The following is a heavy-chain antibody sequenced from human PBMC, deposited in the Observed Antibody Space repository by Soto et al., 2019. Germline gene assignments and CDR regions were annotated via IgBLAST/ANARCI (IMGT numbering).Heavy chain of an antibody. V-gene: IGHV3-11*06. CDR3: AREATGNGMDV. Sequence: QGQLVESGGGLVKPGGSLRLSCAASGLTFSDYYMSWIRQAPGEGLEWVSYISGSSTYADYADSVKGRFTISRDNARNSLYLQMNNLRAEDTAVYYCAREATGNGMDVWGQGTTVTVSS. D-gene: IGHD6-13*01. CDR1: GLTFSDYY. CDR2: ISGSSTYA. J-gene: IGHJ6*02.